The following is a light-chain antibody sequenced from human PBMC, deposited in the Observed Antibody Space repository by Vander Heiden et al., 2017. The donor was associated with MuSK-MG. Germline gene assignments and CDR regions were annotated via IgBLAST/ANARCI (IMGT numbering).Light chain of an antibody. V-gene: IGKV3-15*01. CDR1: QSVRSN. CDR3: QHDNNWPLT. J-gene: IGKJ3*01. Sequence: ETVMTQSPATLSVSPGERATLSCGASQSVRSNLAWYQQKPGQAPRLLIYGASTRATGIPARFSGSGSGTEFTLTISSLQSEDFGVYYCQHDNNWPLTFGPGTKVDIK. CDR2: GAS.